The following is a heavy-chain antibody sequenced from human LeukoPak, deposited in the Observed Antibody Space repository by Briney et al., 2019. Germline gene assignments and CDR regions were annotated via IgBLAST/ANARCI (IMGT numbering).Heavy chain of an antibody. Sequence: SVKVSCKASGGTFGSYAISWVRQAPGQGLEWMGGIIPIFGTANYAQKFQGRVTITADKSTSTAYMELSSLRSEDTAVYYCAREGIVGAPLSYFDYWGQGTLVTVSS. CDR3: AREGIVGAPLSYFDY. D-gene: IGHD1-26*01. CDR2: IIPIFGTA. J-gene: IGHJ4*02. CDR1: GGTFGSYA. V-gene: IGHV1-69*06.